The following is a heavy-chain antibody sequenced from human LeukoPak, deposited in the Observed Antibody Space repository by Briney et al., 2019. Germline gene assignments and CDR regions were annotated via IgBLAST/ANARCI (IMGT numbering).Heavy chain of an antibody. D-gene: IGHD5-18*01. Sequence: GGSLGLSCAASGFTFSSYGMHWVRQAPGKGLEWVAFIRYDGSNKYYADSVKGRFTISRDNSKNTLYLQMNSLRAEDTAVYYCAKDRSLTDTAMVIDYWGQGTLVTVSS. CDR1: GFTFSSYG. CDR3: AKDRSLTDTAMVIDY. J-gene: IGHJ4*02. CDR2: IRYDGSNK. V-gene: IGHV3-30*02.